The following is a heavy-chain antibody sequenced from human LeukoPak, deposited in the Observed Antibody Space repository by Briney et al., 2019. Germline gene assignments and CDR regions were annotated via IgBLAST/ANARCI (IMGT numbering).Heavy chain of an antibody. Sequence: SETLSLTCTVSGGSISSSSYYWGWIRQPPGKGLEWIGSIYHSGSTYYNPSLKSRVTISVDTSKNQFSLKLSSVTAADTAVYYCARAGRYYYYMDVWGKGTTVTVSS. V-gene: IGHV4-39*07. J-gene: IGHJ6*03. CDR3: ARAGRYYYYMDV. CDR2: IYHSGST. CDR1: GGSISSSSYY.